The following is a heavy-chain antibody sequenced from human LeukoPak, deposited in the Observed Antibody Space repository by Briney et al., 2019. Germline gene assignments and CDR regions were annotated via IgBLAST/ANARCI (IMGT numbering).Heavy chain of an antibody. Sequence: ASVKVSCKASGYTFTGYYMHWVRQAPGQGLEWMGWINPNSGGTNYAQKFQGRVTMTRDTSISTAYMELSRLRSDDTAVYYCARDLPYYDILTGYPRGLDYWGQGTLVTVSS. V-gene: IGHV1-2*02. CDR2: INPNSGGT. CDR3: ARDLPYYDILTGYPRGLDY. J-gene: IGHJ4*02. CDR1: GYTFTGYY. D-gene: IGHD3-9*01.